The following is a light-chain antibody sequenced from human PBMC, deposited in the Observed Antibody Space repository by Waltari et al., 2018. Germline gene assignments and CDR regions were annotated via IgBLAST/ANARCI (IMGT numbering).Light chain of an antibody. CDR1: SRPSTNV. Sequence: QLVLTQSPSASASLGASVKLTCTLSSRPSTNVVAWLQQQPEKGPRFLMKVNSDGSHTKGDEIPDRFSGSSSGAERYLTISSLQSEDETDYYCQTGGHGTWVFGGGTKLTVL. V-gene: IGLV4-69*01. J-gene: IGLJ3*02. CDR2: VNSDGSH. CDR3: QTGGHGTWV.